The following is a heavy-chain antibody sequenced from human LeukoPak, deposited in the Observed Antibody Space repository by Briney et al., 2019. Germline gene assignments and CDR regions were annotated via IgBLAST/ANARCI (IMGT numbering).Heavy chain of an antibody. J-gene: IGHJ4*02. CDR3: ARDSDHYDSSGYFLGIMEGPY. D-gene: IGHD3-22*01. CDR2: INQDGSVK. Sequence: GGSLRLSCSASGFTFSSYWMSWVRQAPGKGLEWVANINQDGSVKYHVDSVKGRFTISRDNARNSLYLQMNSLRAEDTALYYCARDSDHYDSSGYFLGIMEGPYWGQGTLVTVSS. CDR1: GFTFSSYW. V-gene: IGHV3-7*01.